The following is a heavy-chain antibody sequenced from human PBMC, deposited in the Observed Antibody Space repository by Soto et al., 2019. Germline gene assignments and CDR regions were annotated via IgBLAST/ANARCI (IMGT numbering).Heavy chain of an antibody. CDR1: GYTFSSYA. D-gene: IGHD4-17*01. CDR2: IIPIFGTA. CDR3: ARGGPSGDYGVEVFDY. V-gene: IGHV1-69*13. J-gene: IGHJ4*02. Sequence: SVKVSCKASGYTFSSYAISWVRQAPGQGLEWMGGIIPIFGTANYAQKFQGRVTITADESTSTAYMELSSLRSEDTAVYYCARGGPSGDYGVEVFDYWGQGTLVTVSS.